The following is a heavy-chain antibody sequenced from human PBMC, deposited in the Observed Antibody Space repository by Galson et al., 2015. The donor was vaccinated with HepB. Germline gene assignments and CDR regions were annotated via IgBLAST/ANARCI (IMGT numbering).Heavy chain of an antibody. D-gene: IGHD6-19*01. CDR3: AKKISAAAGWFDP. CDR1: GFTFSSSA. V-gene: IGHV3-23*01. Sequence: SLRLSCAASGFTFSSSAMNWVRQAPGKGLEWVSRISGSGGDTKYAYSVEGGFTTSRDNSKNTLWLQMNSLRAEDTAVDYCAKKISAAAGWFDPWGQGTLVTVSS. CDR2: ISGSGGDT. J-gene: IGHJ5*02.